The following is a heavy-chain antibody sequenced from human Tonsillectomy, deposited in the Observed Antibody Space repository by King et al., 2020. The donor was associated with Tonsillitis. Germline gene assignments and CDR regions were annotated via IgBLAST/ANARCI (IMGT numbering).Heavy chain of an antibody. CDR2: INSVGGRT. V-gene: IGHV3-23*04. CDR3: AKGGRWEDYYYYGMDV. D-gene: IGHD1-26*01. CDR1: GFTFSGYA. Sequence: QLVQSGGGLVQPGGSLRLSCAASGFTFSGYAMTWVRQAPGKGLEWVSAINSVGGRTSYADSVKGRFTISRDNSKNTLYLQMNSLRAEDTAVYYCAKGGRWEDYYYYGMDVWGQGTTVTVSS. J-gene: IGHJ6*02.